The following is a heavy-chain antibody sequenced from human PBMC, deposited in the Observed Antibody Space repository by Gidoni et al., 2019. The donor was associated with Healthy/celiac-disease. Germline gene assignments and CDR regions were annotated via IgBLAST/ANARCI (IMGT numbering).Heavy chain of an antibody. J-gene: IGHJ4*02. Sequence: QVQLQESGPVLVKPSETLSLTCTVSGYSVSSGYYWGWIRQPPGKGLEWIGSIYHSGSTYYNPSLKSRVTISVDTSKNQFSLKLSSVTAADTAVYYCAREGIGIAAAGVFDYWGQGTLVTVSS. CDR1: GYSVSSGYY. D-gene: IGHD6-13*01. CDR2: IYHSGST. CDR3: AREGIGIAAAGVFDY. V-gene: IGHV4-38-2*02.